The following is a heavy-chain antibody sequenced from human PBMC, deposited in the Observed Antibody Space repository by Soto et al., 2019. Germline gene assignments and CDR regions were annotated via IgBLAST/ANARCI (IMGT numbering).Heavy chain of an antibody. V-gene: IGHV1-3*01. J-gene: IGHJ5*02. CDR1: GNSFTSYT. D-gene: IGHD3-9*01. CDR3: ARAATDILTCYPGCRFDP. CDR2: ISPSLGKT. Sequence: ASVKVSCKASGNSFTSYTIHWIRQAPGQRLEWMGRISPSLGKTNYAQKFQDRVTITADTSTNTAYVELSSLRSEDTAVYYCARAATDILTCYPGCRFDPWGQGTLVTVSS.